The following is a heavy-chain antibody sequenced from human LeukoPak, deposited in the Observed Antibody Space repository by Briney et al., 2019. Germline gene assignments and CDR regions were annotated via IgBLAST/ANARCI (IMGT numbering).Heavy chain of an antibody. J-gene: IGHJ3*02. CDR1: GDSISNHIYY. CDR2: VYYTGNA. CDR3: ARLRALSGHRGAFDI. D-gene: IGHD5/OR15-5a*01. Sequence: SETLSLTCAVSGDSISNHIYYWDWIRQTPGKGLGWIGAVYYTGNAYYNPSLKSRVTISVDTSDNRFSLHLSSVNAADTAIYYCARLRALSGHRGAFDIWGQGTLVTVSS. V-gene: IGHV4-39*01.